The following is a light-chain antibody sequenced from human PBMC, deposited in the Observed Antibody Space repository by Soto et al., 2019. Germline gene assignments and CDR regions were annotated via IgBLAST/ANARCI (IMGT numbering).Light chain of an antibody. CDR3: QQYTKTNNPWM. V-gene: IGKV1-5*01. J-gene: IGKJ2*01. CDR1: QSINAW. CDR2: DAS. Sequence: DFHLTQAPPTPSAPVGDRATITYRATQSINAWMAWYQQKTGKAPKLLVYDASTVQSSVASRFSGSGAGTEFTLIISGLQPDDSATYYCQQYTKTNNPWMFGQGTKVDIK.